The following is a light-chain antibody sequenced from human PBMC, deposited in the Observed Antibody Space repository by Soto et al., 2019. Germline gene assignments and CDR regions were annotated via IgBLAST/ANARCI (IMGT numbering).Light chain of an antibody. CDR2: GAS. CDR3: QQYIILRT. V-gene: IGKV3-15*01. J-gene: IGKJ1*01. Sequence: IGLTKTKDTLSLSPGERATLSCRASESVSTNLAWYQQKAGQAPRLLIYGASTRATGIPARFSGSGSGTEFTLTISSLQSEDFAVYYCQQYIILRT. CDR1: ESVSTN.